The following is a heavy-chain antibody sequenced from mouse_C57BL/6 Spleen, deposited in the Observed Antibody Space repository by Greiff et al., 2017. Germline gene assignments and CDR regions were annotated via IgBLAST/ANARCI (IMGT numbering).Heavy chain of an antibody. CDR3: ARGGNWYFDV. V-gene: IGHV1-80*01. J-gene: IGHJ1*03. CDR2: IYPGDGAT. Sequence: QVQLQQSGAELVKPGASVKISCKASGYAFSSYWMNWVKQRPGKGLEWIGQIYPGDGATNYNGKFKGKDTLTADKSSSTAYMQLSSLTYEGAAVYFCARGGNWYFDVWGTGTTVTVSS. CDR1: GYAFSSYW.